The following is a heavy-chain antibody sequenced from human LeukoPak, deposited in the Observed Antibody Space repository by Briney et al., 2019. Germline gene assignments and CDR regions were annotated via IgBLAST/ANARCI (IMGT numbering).Heavy chain of an antibody. CDR1: GFTFSSYG. Sequence: GESLRLSCAASGFTFSSYGMHWVRQAPGKGLEWVAVIWYDGGNKYYADSVKGRFTISRDNSKNTLYLQMNSLRAEDTAVYYCARDTYDSSGYYGYWGQGTLVTVSS. CDR2: IWYDGGNK. V-gene: IGHV3-33*01. CDR3: ARDTYDSSGYYGY. J-gene: IGHJ4*02. D-gene: IGHD3-22*01.